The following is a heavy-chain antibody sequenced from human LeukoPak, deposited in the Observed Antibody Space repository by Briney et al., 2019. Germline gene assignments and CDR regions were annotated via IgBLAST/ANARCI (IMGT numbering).Heavy chain of an antibody. CDR2: ISGSGGDT. CDR1: GFTFSTYA. CDR3: ARTPPHDDGGYSNPY. D-gene: IGHD3-22*01. Sequence: GGSLRLSCAASGFTFSTYAMHWVRQAPGKGLEWVSGISGSGGDTFYADSVRGQFTISRDNSKNTLHLQMSSLRAEDTAVYYCARTPPHDDGGYSNPYWGQGTLVTVSS. J-gene: IGHJ4*02. V-gene: IGHV3-23*01.